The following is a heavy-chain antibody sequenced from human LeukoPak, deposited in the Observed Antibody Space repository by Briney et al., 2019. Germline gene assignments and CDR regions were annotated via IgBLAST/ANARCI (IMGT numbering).Heavy chain of an antibody. CDR1: GGSISSYY. CDR3: ARDLSSSSTYYYYGMDV. J-gene: IGHJ6*02. V-gene: IGHV4-59*01. CDR2: IYYSGST. Sequence: SETLSLTCTVSGGSISSYYWSWIRQPPGKGLEWIGYIYYSGSTNYNPSLKSRVTISVDTSKNQFSLKLSSVTAADTAVYYCARDLSSSSTYYYYGMDVWGQGTTVTVS. D-gene: IGHD6-6*01.